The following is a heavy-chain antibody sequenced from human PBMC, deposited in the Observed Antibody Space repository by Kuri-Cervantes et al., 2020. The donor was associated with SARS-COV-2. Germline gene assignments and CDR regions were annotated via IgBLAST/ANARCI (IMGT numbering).Heavy chain of an antibody. CDR1: GGTFSSYA. Sequence: SVKVSCKASGGTFSSYAISWVRQAPGQGLEWMGGIIPIFGTANYAQRFQGRVTITTDESTSTAYMELSSLRSEDTAVYYCARGVDCTSITCDAAWGYYYYYMDVWGKGTTVTVSS. D-gene: IGHD2-2*01. J-gene: IGHJ6*03. CDR3: ARGVDCTSITCDAAWGYYYYYMDV. CDR2: IIPIFGTA. V-gene: IGHV1-69*05.